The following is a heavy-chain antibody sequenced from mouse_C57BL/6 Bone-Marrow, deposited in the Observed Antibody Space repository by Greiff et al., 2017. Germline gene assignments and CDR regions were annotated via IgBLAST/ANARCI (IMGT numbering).Heavy chain of an antibody. D-gene: IGHD2-3*01. J-gene: IGHJ3*01. CDR3: ARPDGYWLAEFAY. V-gene: IGHV5-6*01. CDR2: ISSGGSYT. Sequence: EVKLMESGGDLVKPGGSLKLSCAASGFTFSSYGMSWVSQTPDKRLEWVATISSGGSYTYYPDSVKGRFTISRDNAKNTLYLQMSSLKSEDTAMYYCARPDGYWLAEFAYWGQGTLVTVAA. CDR1: GFTFSSYG.